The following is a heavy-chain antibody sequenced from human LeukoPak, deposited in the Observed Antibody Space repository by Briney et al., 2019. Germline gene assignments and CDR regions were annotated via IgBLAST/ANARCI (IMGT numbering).Heavy chain of an antibody. V-gene: IGHV4-59*08. CDR3: VRHEPAGRGAFDI. CDR1: GDSISTYY. CDR2: IHFSGTT. Sequence: PSGTLSLTCNVSGDSISTYYCSWIRQPPGKGLENIGYIHFSGTTASNPSLRSRVTISGDTSKNQFSLKLRCVTAADTALYYCVRHEPAGRGAFDIWGQGTMVTVSS. D-gene: IGHD3-10*01. J-gene: IGHJ3*02.